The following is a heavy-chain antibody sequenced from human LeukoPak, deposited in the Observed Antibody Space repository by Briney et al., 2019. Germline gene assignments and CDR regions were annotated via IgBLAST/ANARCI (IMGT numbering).Heavy chain of an antibody. J-gene: IGHJ4*02. CDR2: INHSGST. CDR3: ARGRPSRRDGYFD. V-gene: IGHV4-34*01. CDR1: GGSFSGYY. Sequence: PSETLSLTCAVYGGSFSGYYWSWIRKPPGKGLEWIGEINHSGSTNYNPSLKSRVTISVDTSKNQFSLKLSSVTAADTAVYYCARGRPSRRDGYFDWGQGTLVTVSS. D-gene: IGHD5-24*01.